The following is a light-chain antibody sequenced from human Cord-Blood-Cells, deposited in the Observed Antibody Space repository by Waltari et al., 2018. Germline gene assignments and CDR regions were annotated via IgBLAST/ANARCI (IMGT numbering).Light chain of an antibody. CDR3: SSYTSSSTWV. CDR2: DVS. J-gene: IGLJ3*02. Sequence: QSALTQPASVSGSPGQSITISCTGTSSDVGGYNYVSWYQQHPGKAPGLMIYDVSKRPSGVPNRFAGAKSGNPASLTISGLQAEDEADYYCSSYTSSSTWVFGGGTKLTVL. V-gene: IGLV2-14*01. CDR1: SSDVGGYNY.